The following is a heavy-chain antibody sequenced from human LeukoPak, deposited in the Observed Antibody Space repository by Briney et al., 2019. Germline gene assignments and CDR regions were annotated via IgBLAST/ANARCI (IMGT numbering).Heavy chain of an antibody. J-gene: IGHJ4*02. V-gene: IGHV3-21*01. CDR1: GVTFSSYS. CDR2: ISSSSSYI. D-gene: IGHD2-15*01. CDR3: ARDRTPYCSGGSCHDY. Sequence: GGSLRLSCAASGVTFSSYSMNLVRQAPGKGLEWVSSISSSSSYIYYADSVKGRFTISRDNAKNSLYLQMNSLRAEDTAVYYCARDRTPYCSGGSCHDYWGQGTLVTVSS.